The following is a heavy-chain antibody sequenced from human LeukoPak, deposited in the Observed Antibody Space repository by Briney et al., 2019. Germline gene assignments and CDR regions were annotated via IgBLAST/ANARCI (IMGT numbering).Heavy chain of an antibody. Sequence: PSETLSLTCTVSGGSIIRYLWIGIRDPPAKALEGIGYLYNRGSTNYNPSLKSRVTISVDTSKNQFSLKLRSVTAADTAVYYCARDRPGIAVAGDAFDIWGQGTMVTVSS. V-gene: IGHV4-59*13. CDR3: ARDRPGIAVAGDAFDI. J-gene: IGHJ3*02. CDR1: GGSIIRYL. CDR2: LYNRGST. D-gene: IGHD6-19*01.